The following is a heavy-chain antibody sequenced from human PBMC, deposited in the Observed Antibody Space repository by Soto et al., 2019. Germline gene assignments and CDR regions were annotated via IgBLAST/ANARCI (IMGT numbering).Heavy chain of an antibody. Sequence: GGSLRLSCAASGFTVSNKHMGWVRQAPGKGLESVSILYTDDRTYYADSVKGRFTISRDNSKNTVSLQMNSLRDEDTAMYYCVGAAPGDWGQGTPVTVSS. CDR3: VGAAPGD. D-gene: IGHD3-16*01. CDR1: GFTVSNKH. V-gene: IGHV3-53*05. J-gene: IGHJ4*02. CDR2: LYTDDRT.